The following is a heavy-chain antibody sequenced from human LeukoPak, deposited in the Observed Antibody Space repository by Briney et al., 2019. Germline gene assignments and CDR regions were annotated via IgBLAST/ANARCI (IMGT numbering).Heavy chain of an antibody. CDR3: ARETPRRGETRDGYR. CDR2: IGGIDAST. Sequence: PGGSLRLSCVASGFIFTNYAMNWVRQAPGRGLEWVSGIGGIDASTHYADSVKGRFTISRDNPKNLLFLQINSLRVEDTAVYYCARETPRRGETRDGYRWGQGTLVTVSS. CDR1: GFIFTNYA. J-gene: IGHJ4*02. V-gene: IGHV3-23*01. D-gene: IGHD5-24*01.